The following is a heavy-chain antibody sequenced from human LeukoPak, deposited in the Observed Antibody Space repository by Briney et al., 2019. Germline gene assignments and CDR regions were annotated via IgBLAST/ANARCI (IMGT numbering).Heavy chain of an antibody. J-gene: IGHJ5*02. CDR2: SYYSGSA. CDR3: ASASIAARVNWFDP. V-gene: IGHV4-59*08. D-gene: IGHD6-6*01. Sequence: PSETLSLTCTVSGGSITSHYCNWIRQPPGKGLEWIGYSYYSGSAIYSPSLKSRATISLDTSKNQFSLKLSSVTAADTAVYYCASASIAARVNWFDPWGQGTLVTVSS. CDR1: GGSITSHY.